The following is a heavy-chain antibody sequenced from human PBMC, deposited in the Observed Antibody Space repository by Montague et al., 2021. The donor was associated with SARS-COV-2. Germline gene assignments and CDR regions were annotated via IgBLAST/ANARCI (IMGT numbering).Heavy chain of an antibody. D-gene: IGHD6-13*01. CDR2: VYYSGST. Sequence: SETLSLTCTVSGGSISSGGYYWSWIRQHPGKGLEWIGSVYYSGSTYYNPPLKSRVTVSVDTSKNQFSLKISSVTAADTAVYFCAGQSASSPFDHWGQGTLVTVSS. J-gene: IGHJ4*02. CDR3: AGQSASSPFDH. CDR1: GGSISSGGYY. V-gene: IGHV4-39*01.